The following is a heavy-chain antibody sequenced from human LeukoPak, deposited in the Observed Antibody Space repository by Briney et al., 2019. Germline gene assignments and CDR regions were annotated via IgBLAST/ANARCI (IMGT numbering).Heavy chain of an antibody. D-gene: IGHD6-13*01. CDR2: IHSSGST. CDR3: ARGLGSSWYYFDD. CDR1: GGSISSYY. J-gene: IGHJ4*02. V-gene: IGHV4-4*07. Sequence: SETLSLTCTVSGGSISSYYWTWIRQPAGKGLEWIGRIHSSGSTNQNPSLKSRVTMSIDTSKNQFSLKLSSVTAADTAVYYCARGLGSSWYYFDDWGQGTLVSVSS.